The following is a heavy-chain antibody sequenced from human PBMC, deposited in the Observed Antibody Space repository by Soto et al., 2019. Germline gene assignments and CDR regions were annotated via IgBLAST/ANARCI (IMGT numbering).Heavy chain of an antibody. V-gene: IGHV3-23*01. CDR1: GFTFSSYA. J-gene: IGHJ5*02. CDR3: ARASYYYNTSALRAWFDP. D-gene: IGHD3-22*01. CDR2: ISGSGAST. Sequence: GGSLRLSCAASGFTFSSYAMSWVRQAPGKGLEWVSGISGSGASTYDADSVKGRFTISRDNSKHTLYLQMNSLRAEDTATYYCARASYYYNTSALRAWFDPWGQGTLVTVSS.